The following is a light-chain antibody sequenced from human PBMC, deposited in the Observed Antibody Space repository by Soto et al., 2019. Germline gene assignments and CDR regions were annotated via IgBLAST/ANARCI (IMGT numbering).Light chain of an antibody. V-gene: IGKV1-5*01. Sequence: DIQVTQSPSTLSASVGDRVTITCRASQNISSWLAWYQQKPGTAPKLLIYDASGLQSGVPSRFSGSGSGTDFNLTIGGLQPGDFATYYCQQYNGFYTFGLGTKLE. J-gene: IGKJ2*01. CDR2: DAS. CDR1: QNISSW. CDR3: QQYNGFYT.